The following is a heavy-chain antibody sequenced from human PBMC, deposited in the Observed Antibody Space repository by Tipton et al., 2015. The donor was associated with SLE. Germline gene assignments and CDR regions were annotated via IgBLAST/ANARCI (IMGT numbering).Heavy chain of an antibody. CDR1: GGSISSYY. CDR3: ARVPRYSPVDYYYYYMDV. V-gene: IGHV4-59*01. Sequence: TLSLTCTVSGGSISSYYWSWIRQPPGKGLEWIGYIYYSGSTNYNPSLKSRVTISVDTSKNQFSLKLSSVTAADTAVYYCARVPRYSPVDYYYYYMDVWGKGTTVTVSS. D-gene: IGHD3-9*01. CDR2: IYYSGST. J-gene: IGHJ6*03.